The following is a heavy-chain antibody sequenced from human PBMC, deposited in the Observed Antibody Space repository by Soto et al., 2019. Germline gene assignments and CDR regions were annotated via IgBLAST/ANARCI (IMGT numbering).Heavy chain of an antibody. V-gene: IGHV4-31*03. Sequence: TLSLTFTVSGGSIRSDSYYWSWIRQHPGDGLEWIGYIYDTGSTHYNPSLKSRVSISINTSKNQFSLNMSSVTAADSAVYYCARDVGPRDACDLWGQGTMVTVSS. CDR1: GGSIRSDSYY. CDR3: ARDVGPRDACDL. J-gene: IGHJ3*01. D-gene: IGHD1-26*01. CDR2: IYDTGST.